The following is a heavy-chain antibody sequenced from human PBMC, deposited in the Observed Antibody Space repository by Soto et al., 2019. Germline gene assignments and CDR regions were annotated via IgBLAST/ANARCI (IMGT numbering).Heavy chain of an antibody. CDR3: ARRYSSGFDY. CDR2: IYYSGST. D-gene: IGHD6-19*01. J-gene: IGHJ4*02. Sequence: TSETLSLTCSVSGGSISSSSYYWGWIRQPPGKGLEWIGNIYYSGSTNYNPSLKSRVTISVDTSKNQFSLNLSSVTAADTAVYYCARRYSSGFDYWGQGTLVTVSS. V-gene: IGHV4-39*01. CDR1: GGSISSSSYY.